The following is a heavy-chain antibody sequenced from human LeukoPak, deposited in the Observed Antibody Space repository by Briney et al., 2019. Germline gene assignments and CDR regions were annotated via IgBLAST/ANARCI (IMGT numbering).Heavy chain of an antibody. CDR1: GFTFDDYA. Sequence: GRSLRLSCAASGFTFDDYAMHWVRQAPGKGLEWVSGISWNSGSIGYADSVKGQFTISRDNAKNSLYLQMNSLRAEDTALYYCAKGYYDSSGTDYWGQGTLVTVSS. D-gene: IGHD3-22*01. V-gene: IGHV3-9*01. CDR2: ISWNSGSI. CDR3: AKGYYDSSGTDY. J-gene: IGHJ4*02.